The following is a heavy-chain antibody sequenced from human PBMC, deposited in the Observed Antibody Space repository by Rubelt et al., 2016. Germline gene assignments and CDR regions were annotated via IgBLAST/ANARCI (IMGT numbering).Heavy chain of an antibody. Sequence: QVQLVQSGAEVKKPGSSVKVACKASGYTFTGYYMHWLRQAPGQGLEWMGWINPNSGGANYAQKIQGMVTMTRDTSISTAYMELIRLRSDDTAVYYCARAGSAAFDWGPGTMVTVS. J-gene: IGHJ3*01. V-gene: IGHV1-2*02. CDR3: ARAGSAAFD. CDR2: INPNSGGA. CDR1: GYTFTGYY. D-gene: IGHD2-15*01.